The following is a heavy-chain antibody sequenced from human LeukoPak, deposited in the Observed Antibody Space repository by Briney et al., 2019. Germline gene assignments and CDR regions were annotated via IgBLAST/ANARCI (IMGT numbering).Heavy chain of an antibody. D-gene: IGHD3-10*01. V-gene: IGHV4-34*01. Sequence: PSETLSLTCTVYVGSFSGYYWSWIRQPPGKGLEWIGEINHSGSTNYNSSLKSRVTISVDTSKNQFSLKLSSVTAADTAVYYCARGYYGSGSHCCHMDVWGKGTTITVS. CDR2: INHSGST. J-gene: IGHJ6*03. CDR1: VGSFSGYY. CDR3: ARGYYGSGSHCCHMDV.